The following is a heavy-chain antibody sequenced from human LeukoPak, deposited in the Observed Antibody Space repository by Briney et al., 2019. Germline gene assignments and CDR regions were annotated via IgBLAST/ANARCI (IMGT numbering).Heavy chain of an antibody. CDR3: ASYTLWFGELYYFDY. Sequence: SETLSLTCTVSGGSISSGDYYWSWIRQPPGKGLEWIGYVYYSGSTYYNPSLKSRVTISVDTSKNQFSLKLSSVTAADTAVYYCASYTLWFGELYYFDYWGQGTLVTVSS. J-gene: IGHJ4*02. V-gene: IGHV4-30-4*01. CDR1: GGSISSGDYY. D-gene: IGHD3-10*01. CDR2: VYYSGST.